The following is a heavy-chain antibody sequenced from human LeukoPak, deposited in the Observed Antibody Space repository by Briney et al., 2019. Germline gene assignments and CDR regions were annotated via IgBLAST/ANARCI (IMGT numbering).Heavy chain of an antibody. D-gene: IGHD3-10*01. V-gene: IGHV1-69*05. J-gene: IGHJ6*03. CDR2: IIPIFGTA. CDR3: ARVGNDYYDYCYYMDV. Sequence: GSSVKVSCKASGGTFSSYAISWVRQAPGQGLEWMGGIIPIFGTANYAQKFQGRVTITTDESTSTAYMELSSLRSEDTAVYYCARVGNDYYDYCYYMDVWGKGTTVTVSS. CDR1: GGTFSSYA.